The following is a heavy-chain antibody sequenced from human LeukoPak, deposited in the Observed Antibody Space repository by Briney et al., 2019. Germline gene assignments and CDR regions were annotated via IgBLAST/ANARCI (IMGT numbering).Heavy chain of an antibody. CDR2: ISSDGRDK. CDR3: ARDYSGSGSVDY. Sequence: GSSLRLSCVASGFTFSSYAMHWVLQAAGKGLEWVSVISSDGRDKYYADFVKGRFTISRDNSKNPLYLQMNSLRAEDTAVYYCARDYSGSGSVDYWGQGTLVTVSS. CDR1: GFTFSSYA. D-gene: IGHD3-10*01. V-gene: IGHV3-30*03. J-gene: IGHJ4*02.